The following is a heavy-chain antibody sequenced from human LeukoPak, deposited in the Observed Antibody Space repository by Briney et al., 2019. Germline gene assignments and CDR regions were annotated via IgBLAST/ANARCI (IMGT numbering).Heavy chain of an antibody. CDR1: GFTFSSYW. V-gene: IGHV3-7*01. CDR2: TKKDGSEK. Sequence: GGSLRLSCAASGFTFSSYWMSWVRQAPGKGLEWVANTKKDGSEKEYVDSVKGRFTISRDNAKNSLYLQMNSLRVEDTAVYYCVRVDTSSYYYELSFDYWGQGTLVTVSS. CDR3: VRVDTSSYYYELSFDY. J-gene: IGHJ4*02. D-gene: IGHD3-22*01.